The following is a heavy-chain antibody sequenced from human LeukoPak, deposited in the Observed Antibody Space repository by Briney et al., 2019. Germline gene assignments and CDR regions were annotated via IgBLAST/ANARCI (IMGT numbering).Heavy chain of an antibody. CDR2: ISTSSDYI. J-gene: IGHJ4*02. CDR3: ARDRAGSSGSIPFDY. D-gene: IGHD3-22*01. CDR1: GFTFSSYS. Sequence: PGGSLRLSCAASGFTFSSYSMNWVRQAPGKGLEWVSSISTSSDYIYYADSLKGRFTVSRDNAKNSLYLQMNSLRADDTAVYYCARDRAGSSGSIPFDYWGQGTLVTVSS. V-gene: IGHV3-21*01.